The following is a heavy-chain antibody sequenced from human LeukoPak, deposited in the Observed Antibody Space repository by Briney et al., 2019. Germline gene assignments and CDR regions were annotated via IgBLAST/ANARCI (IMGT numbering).Heavy chain of an antibody. CDR2: ISGSGSTI. J-gene: IGHJ4*02. Sequence: GGSLRLSCAASGFTFSDYYMSWIRQAPGKGLEWVSYISGSGSTIYYADSVKGRFTISRDNAKNSLYLQMNSLRAEDTAVYYCARVSPLNYFDYWGQGTLVTVSS. V-gene: IGHV3-11*01. CDR3: ARVSPLNYFDY. CDR1: GFTFSDYY.